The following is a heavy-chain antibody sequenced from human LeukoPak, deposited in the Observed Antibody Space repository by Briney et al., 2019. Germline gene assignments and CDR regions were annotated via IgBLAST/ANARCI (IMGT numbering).Heavy chain of an antibody. CDR2: FDPEDGET. J-gene: IGHJ6*02. D-gene: IGHD6-19*01. CDR1: GYTLTELS. V-gene: IGHV1-24*01. Sequence: ASVKVSCKVSGYTLTELSMHWVRQAPGKGLEWMGGFDPEDGETIYAQKFQGRVTMTEDTSTETAYMELSSLRSEDTAVYYCATATTIAVARYYGMDVWGQGTTVTVSS. CDR3: ATATTIAVARYYGMDV.